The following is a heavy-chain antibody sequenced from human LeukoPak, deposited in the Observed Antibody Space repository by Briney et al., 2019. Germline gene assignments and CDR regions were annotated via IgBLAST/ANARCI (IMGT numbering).Heavy chain of an antibody. CDR1: GYSISSSYY. Sequence: SETLSLTCDVSGYSISSSYYWGWIRQPPGKGLEWIGSIYYSGSTYYNPSLKSRVTISVDTSKNQFSLKLSSVTAADTAVYYCARLICSTSCYYYYYYYMDVWGKGTTVTVSS. CDR3: ARLICSTSCYYYYYYYMDV. J-gene: IGHJ6*03. CDR2: IYYSGST. D-gene: IGHD2-2*01. V-gene: IGHV4-38-2*01.